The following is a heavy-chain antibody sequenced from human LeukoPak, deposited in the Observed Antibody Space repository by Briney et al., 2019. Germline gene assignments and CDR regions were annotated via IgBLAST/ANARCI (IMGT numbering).Heavy chain of an antibody. V-gene: IGHV4-39*07. CDR2: ISYSGST. D-gene: IGHD6-19*01. CDR1: GGSISSNSYY. Sequence: SETLSLTCTVSGGSISSNSYYWGWIRQPPGKGLEWIGSISYSGSTYYNPSLKSRVTISVDTSENHFSLKLSSVTAADTAVYYCARDSGGKLGYWGQGTLVTVSS. J-gene: IGHJ4*02. CDR3: ARDSGGKLGY.